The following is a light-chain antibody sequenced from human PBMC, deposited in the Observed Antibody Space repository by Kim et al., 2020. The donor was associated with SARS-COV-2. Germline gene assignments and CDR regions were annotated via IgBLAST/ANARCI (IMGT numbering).Light chain of an antibody. CDR2: KAS. J-gene: IGKJ2*01. Sequence: DIQMTQSPSTLSASVGDRVTITCRASQSISSWLAWYQQKPGKAPNLLIYKASSLESGVPSRFSGSGSGTEFTLTISSLQPDDFATYYCQQYNSYSYTVGQGTKLEI. V-gene: IGKV1-5*03. CDR3: QQYNSYSYT. CDR1: QSISSW.